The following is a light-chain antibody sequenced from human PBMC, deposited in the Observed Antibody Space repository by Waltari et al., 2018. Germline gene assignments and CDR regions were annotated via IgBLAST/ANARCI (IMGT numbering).Light chain of an antibody. CDR2: SDN. CDR3: AAWEDSLNGPV. J-gene: IGLJ2*01. Sequence: QSVLTQPPSASGTPGQKVTMSCSGGSYNIGSNTVNWYQQLPGTAPKLLIYSDNQRPSGVPDRFSGSKSGTSASLAISGLQSEDEADYHCAAWEDSLNGPVFGGGTKLTVL. V-gene: IGLV1-44*01. CDR1: SYNIGSNT.